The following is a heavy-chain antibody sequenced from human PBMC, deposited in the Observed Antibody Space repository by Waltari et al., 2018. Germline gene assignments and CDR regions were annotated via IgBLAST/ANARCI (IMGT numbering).Heavy chain of an antibody. D-gene: IGHD1-7*01. J-gene: IGHJ5*02. CDR3: ARWVNWNYVGWFDP. V-gene: IGHV1-8*01. Sequence: QVQLVQSGAEVKKPGASVTVSCKASGYHFTSYDINWVRQATGQGLEWMGWMNPNSGNTGYAQKFQDRVTMTRNTSISTAYMELSSLRSEDTAVYYCARWVNWNYVGWFDPWGQGTLVTVSS. CDR1: GYHFTSYD. CDR2: MNPNSGNT.